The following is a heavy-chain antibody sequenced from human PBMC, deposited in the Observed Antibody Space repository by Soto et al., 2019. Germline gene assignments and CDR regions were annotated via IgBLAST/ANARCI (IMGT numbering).Heavy chain of an antibody. Sequence: VASVKVSCKASGYTFTSYYMHWVRQAPGQGLEWMGIINPSGGSTSYAQKFQGRVTMTRDTSTSTVYMELSSLRSEDTAVYYCARVSGNYGDYDDPPLFDYWGQGTLVTVSS. CDR3: ARVSGNYGDYDDPPLFDY. J-gene: IGHJ4*02. CDR2: INPSGGST. D-gene: IGHD4-17*01. V-gene: IGHV1-46*03. CDR1: GYTFTSYY.